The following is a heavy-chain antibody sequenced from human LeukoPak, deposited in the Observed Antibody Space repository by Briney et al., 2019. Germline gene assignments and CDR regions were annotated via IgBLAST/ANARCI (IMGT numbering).Heavy chain of an antibody. V-gene: IGHV4-39*01. J-gene: IGHJ5*02. CDR1: GGSISSSSYY. CDR3: ARHVRIRGGVVIMGQKSTNWFDP. CDR2: IYYSGST. D-gene: IGHD3-3*01. Sequence: SETLSLTCTVSGGSISSSSYYWGWIRQPPGKGLEWIGSIYYSGSTYYNPSLKSRVTISVDTSKNQFSLKLSSVTAADTAVYYCARHVRIRGGVVIMGQKSTNWFDPWGQGTLVPVPS.